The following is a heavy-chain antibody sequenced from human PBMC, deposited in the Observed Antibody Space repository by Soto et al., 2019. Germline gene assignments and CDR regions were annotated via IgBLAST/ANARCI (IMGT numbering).Heavy chain of an antibody. V-gene: IGHV4-59*08. D-gene: IGHD6-19*01. CDR3: ARLGGVAVAGTTAEFAP. CDR1: GGSISSYY. Sequence: SETLSLTCTVSGGSISSYYWSWIRQPPGKGLEWIGYIYYSGSTNYNPSLKSRVTISVDTSKNQFSLKLSSVTAADTAVYYCARLGGVAVAGTTAEFAPWGQGTLVTVSS. J-gene: IGHJ5*02. CDR2: IYYSGST.